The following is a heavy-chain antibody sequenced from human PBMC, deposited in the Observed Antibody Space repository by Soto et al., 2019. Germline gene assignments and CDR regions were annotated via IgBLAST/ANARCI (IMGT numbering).Heavy chain of an antibody. CDR3: AHRLEAIRLHNWFDP. CDR2: IYWNDDK. CDR1: GFSLSTSGVG. J-gene: IGHJ5*02. V-gene: IGHV2-5*01. Sequence: SGPTLVNPTQTLTLTCTFSGFSLSTSGVGVGWIRQPPGKALEWLALIYWNDDKRYSPSLKSRLTITKDTSKNQVVLTMTNMDPVDTATYYCAHRLEAIRLHNWFDPWGQGTLVTVSS. D-gene: IGHD2-2*02.